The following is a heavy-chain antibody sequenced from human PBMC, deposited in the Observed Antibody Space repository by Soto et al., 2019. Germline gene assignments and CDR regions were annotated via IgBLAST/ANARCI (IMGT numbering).Heavy chain of an antibody. CDR2: ISYDGSNK. J-gene: IGHJ6*02. V-gene: IGHV3-30-3*01. Sequence: GGSLRLSCAASGFTFSSYAMHWVRQAPGKGLEWVAVISYDGSNKYYADSVKGRFTISRDNSKNTLYLQMNSLRAEDTAVYYYARDLDYRPDGMDVWGQGTTVTVSS. CDR3: ARDLDYRPDGMDV. CDR1: GFTFSSYA. D-gene: IGHD4-4*01.